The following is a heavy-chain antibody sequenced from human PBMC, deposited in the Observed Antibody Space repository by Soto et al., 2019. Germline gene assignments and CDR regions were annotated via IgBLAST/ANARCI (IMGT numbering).Heavy chain of an antibody. D-gene: IGHD3-3*01. J-gene: IGHJ5*02. V-gene: IGHV1-3*01. Sequence: ASVKVSGKAAGDTFTSYAISLVRLAPAQRLEWMGWINAINGSANYAQKFQGRVTITRDTSASTAYMELSSLRSEDTAVYYCARGLNDFWSGSWFDPWGQGTLVTVSS. CDR3: ARGLNDFWSGSWFDP. CDR1: GDTFTSYA. CDR2: INAINGSA.